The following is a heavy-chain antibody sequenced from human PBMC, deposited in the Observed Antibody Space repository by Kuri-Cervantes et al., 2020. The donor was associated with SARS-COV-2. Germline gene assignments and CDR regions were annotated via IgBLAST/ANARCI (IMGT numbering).Heavy chain of an antibody. V-gene: IGHV4-59*01. J-gene: IGHJ3*02. CDR2: IYYSGST. CDR3: AKDWGATVTLLDAFDI. Sequence: SETLSLTCTVSGGSISSYYWSWIRQPPGKGLEWIGYIYYSGSTNYNPSLKSRVTISVDTSKNQFSLKLSSVTAADTAVYYCAKDWGATVTLLDAFDIWGQGTMVTVSS. CDR1: GGSISSYY. D-gene: IGHD4-17*01.